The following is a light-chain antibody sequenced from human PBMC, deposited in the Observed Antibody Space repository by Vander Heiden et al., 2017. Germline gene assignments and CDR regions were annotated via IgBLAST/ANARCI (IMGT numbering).Light chain of an antibody. CDR2: GAY. CDR3: QQYNYGPDT. J-gene: IGKJ2*01. CDR1: QSVSSN. V-gene: IGKV3-15*01. Sequence: EIVLTQSPATLSVSPGERATLSCRASQSVSSNLAWYQQKPGQAPRLLSDGAYTRATGIPGRGSGRGAGKEFTPTISRVQSEDVAVYCRQQYNYGPDTFGPGTKLEIK.